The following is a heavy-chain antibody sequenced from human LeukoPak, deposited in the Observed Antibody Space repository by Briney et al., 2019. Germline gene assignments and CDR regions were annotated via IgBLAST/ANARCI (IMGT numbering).Heavy chain of an antibody. Sequence: GASVKVSCKASGYIFTSYDINWVRQATGQGLERMGWMNPNSGNTGYAQKFQGRVTITRNTSISTAYMELSSLRSEDTGVYYCARELTFWSGYTVYYDAFDIWGQGTMVTVSS. J-gene: IGHJ3*02. D-gene: IGHD3-3*01. CDR1: GYIFTSYD. V-gene: IGHV1-8*03. CDR2: MNPNSGNT. CDR3: ARELTFWSGYTVYYDAFDI.